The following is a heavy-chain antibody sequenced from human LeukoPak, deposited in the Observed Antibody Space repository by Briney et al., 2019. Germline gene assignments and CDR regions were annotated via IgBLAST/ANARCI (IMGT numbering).Heavy chain of an antibody. V-gene: IGHV4-59*01. CDR1: GGSISSYY. D-gene: IGHD3-10*01. J-gene: IGHJ5*02. CDR2: ISYSGST. CDR3: ARLSWPGRGSRFDP. Sequence: SETLSLTCTVSGGSISSYYWSWIRQPAGKGLEWIGYISYSGSTNYNPSLKSRVTISVDTSKNQFSLNLSSVTAADTAVYFCARLSWPGRGSRFDPWGQGTLVTVSS.